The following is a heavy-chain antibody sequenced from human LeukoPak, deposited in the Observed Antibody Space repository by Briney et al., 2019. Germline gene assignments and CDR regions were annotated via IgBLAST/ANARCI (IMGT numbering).Heavy chain of an antibody. Sequence: GGSLRLSCAPSGFTFSNAWMTWVRQAPGKGLEWVSYISSSGSTIYYADSVKGRFTISRDNAKNSLYLQMNSLRAEDTAVYYCARDSGYDSGWFDPWGQGTLVTVSS. V-gene: IGHV3-48*04. J-gene: IGHJ5*02. D-gene: IGHD5-12*01. CDR3: ARDSGYDSGWFDP. CDR1: GFTFSNAW. CDR2: ISSSGSTI.